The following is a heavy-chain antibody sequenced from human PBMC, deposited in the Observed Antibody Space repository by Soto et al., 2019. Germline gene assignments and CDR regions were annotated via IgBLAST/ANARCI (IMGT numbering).Heavy chain of an antibody. CDR2: IIPIFHTA. CDR1: GDTFNSYA. J-gene: IGHJ6*02. CDR3: ARVGYCNTTSCLFYYYHHGMDL. D-gene: IGHD2-2*01. V-gene: IGHV1-69*13. Sequence: ASVKVSCKASGDTFNSYAISWVRRAPGQGLEWMGGIIPIFHTANYAQKFQARVTMTADESARTAYMELSGLRSEDTAVYYCARVGYCNTTSCLFYYYHHGMDLWRQGKTVTVSS.